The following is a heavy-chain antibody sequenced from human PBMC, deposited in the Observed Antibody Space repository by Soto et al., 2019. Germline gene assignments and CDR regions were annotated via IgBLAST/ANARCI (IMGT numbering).Heavy chain of an antibody. CDR1: GYSFTSYW. V-gene: IGHV5-51*01. CDR3: ARTTSAYPNDAFDI. D-gene: IGHD3-22*01. CDR2: IYPGDSDT. Sequence: ESLKVSCQCSGYSFTSYWIGLVLQMPGKGLEWMGIIYPGDSDTRYSPSFQGQVTISADKSISTAYLQWSSLKASDTAMYFCARTTSAYPNDAFDIRGQGTMVTVSS. J-gene: IGHJ3*02.